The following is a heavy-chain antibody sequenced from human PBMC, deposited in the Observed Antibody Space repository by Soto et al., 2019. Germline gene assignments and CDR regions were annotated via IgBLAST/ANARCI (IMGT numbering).Heavy chain of an antibody. CDR2: ISYDGSNK. CDR3: ARDLYSSGWYHFAY. CDR1: GFTFSSYA. V-gene: IGHV3-30-3*01. J-gene: IGHJ4*02. D-gene: IGHD6-19*01. Sequence: GGSLRLSCAASGFTFSSYAMHCVRQAPCKGLEWLAVISYDGSNKYYADSVKGRFTISRDNSKNTLYLQMNSLRAEDTAVYYCARDLYSSGWYHFAYWGQGTLVTVSS.